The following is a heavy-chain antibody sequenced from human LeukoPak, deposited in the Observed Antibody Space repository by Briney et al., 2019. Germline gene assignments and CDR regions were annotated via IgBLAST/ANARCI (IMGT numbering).Heavy chain of an antibody. CDR1: GDSISLFY. Sequence: SETLSLTCIVSGDSISLFYWSWIRQPPGKGLEWIGYIHYSGRTNYNPSLKSRVTMSLDTSKNHFSLKLRSVTAADTAVYYCARVSPDTATDYGWFDPWGQGSLVTVSP. CDR3: ARVSPDTATDYGWFDP. CDR2: IHYSGRT. J-gene: IGHJ5*02. D-gene: IGHD5-18*01. V-gene: IGHV4-59*01.